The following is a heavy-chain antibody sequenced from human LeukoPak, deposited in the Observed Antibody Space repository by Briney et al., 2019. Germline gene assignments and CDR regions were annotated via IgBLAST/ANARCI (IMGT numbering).Heavy chain of an antibody. J-gene: IGHJ6*03. CDR2: IYYSETT. CDR1: GYSISSGYY. Sequence: SETLSLTCNASGYSISSGYYWGWIRQPPGKGLEWIGSIYYSETTYDNPSLKSRVTISIETSKNQFSLKLSSVTASDTAVYYCARQRADYYYYYVDVWGKGTSVAVS. D-gene: IGHD5-24*01. V-gene: IGHV4-38-2*02. CDR3: ARQRADYYYYYVDV.